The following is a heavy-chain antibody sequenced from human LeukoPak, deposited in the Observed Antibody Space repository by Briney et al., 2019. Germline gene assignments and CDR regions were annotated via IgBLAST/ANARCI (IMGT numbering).Heavy chain of an antibody. CDR3: ACTQSITMIVVVRDDAFDI. V-gene: IGHV1-2*02. Sequence: GASVKVSCKASGYTFTGYYMHWVRQAPGQGLEWMGWINSNSGGTNYAQKFQGRVTMTRDTSISTAYMELSMLRSDDTAVYYCACTQSITMIVVVRDDAFDIWGQGTMVTASS. J-gene: IGHJ3*02. CDR2: INSNSGGT. D-gene: IGHD3-22*01. CDR1: GYTFTGYY.